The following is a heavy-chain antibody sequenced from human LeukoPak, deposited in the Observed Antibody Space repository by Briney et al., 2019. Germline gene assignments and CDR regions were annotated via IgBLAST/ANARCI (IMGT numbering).Heavy chain of an antibody. CDR3: ARDTAAGTDHYYGMDV. CDR1: GGSISSYY. Sequence: SETLSLTCTVSGGSISSYYWSWIRQPPGKGLEWIGYIYYSGSTNYNPSLKSRVTISVDTSKNQFSLKLSSVTAADTAVYYCARDTAAGTDHYYGMDVWGQGTTVTVSS. V-gene: IGHV4-59*08. CDR2: IYYSGST. D-gene: IGHD6-13*01. J-gene: IGHJ6*02.